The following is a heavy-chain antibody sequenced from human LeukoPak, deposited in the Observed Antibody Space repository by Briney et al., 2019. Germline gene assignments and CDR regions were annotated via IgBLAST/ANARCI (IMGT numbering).Heavy chain of an antibody. Sequence: GESLKISCKGSGYSFTNYWNGWVRQMPGKGLECMGIIYPGDSDTRYSPSFQGQVTISADKSISTAYLQWSSLKASDTAMYYCARLGIVGATRNYFDYWGQGTLVTVSS. J-gene: IGHJ4*02. CDR2: IYPGDSDT. V-gene: IGHV5-51*01. CDR3: ARLGIVGATRNYFDY. D-gene: IGHD1-26*01. CDR1: GYSFTNYW.